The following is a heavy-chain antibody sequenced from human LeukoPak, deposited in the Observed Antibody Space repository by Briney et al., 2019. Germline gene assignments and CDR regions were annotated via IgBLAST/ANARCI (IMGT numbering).Heavy chain of an antibody. V-gene: IGHV4-34*01. CDR2: INHSGST. CDR1: GGSFSGYY. CDR3: ARLRVEYSSSYDY. D-gene: IGHD6-13*01. Sequence: PSETLSLTCAVYGGSFSGYYWSWIRQPPGKGLEWIGEINHSGSTNYNPSLKSRVTISVDTSKNQFSLKLSSVTAADTAVYYCARLRVEYSSSYDYWGQGTLVTVSS. J-gene: IGHJ4*02.